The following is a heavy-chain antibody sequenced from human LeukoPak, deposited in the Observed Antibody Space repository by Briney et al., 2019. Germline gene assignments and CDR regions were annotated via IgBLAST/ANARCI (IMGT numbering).Heavy chain of an antibody. CDR2: INWNGGST. CDR3: ARAMGGSYRGGFDY. Sequence: PGGSLRLSCAASGFTFDDYGMSWVRQAPGKWLEWVSGINWNGGSTGYADSVKGRFTISRDNAKNSLYLQMNSLRAEDTALYYCARAMGGSYRGGFDYWGQGTLVTVSS. D-gene: IGHD1-26*01. J-gene: IGHJ4*02. V-gene: IGHV3-20*04. CDR1: GFTFDDYG.